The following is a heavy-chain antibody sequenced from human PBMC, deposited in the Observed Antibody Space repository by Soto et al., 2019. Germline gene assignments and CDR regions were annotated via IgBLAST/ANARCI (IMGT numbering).Heavy chain of an antibody. Sequence: QVQLVESGGGVVQPGRSLRLSCAASGFTFSSYGMHWVRQAPGKGLEWVAVIWYDGSNKYYADSVKGRFTISRDNSKNTLYLQMHSLRAEDTAVYYCARDRPPKPPVSPHWKTKRDYGMDVWGQGTTVTVSS. CDR3: ARDRPPKPPVSPHWKTKRDYGMDV. CDR1: GFTFSSYG. J-gene: IGHJ6*02. CDR2: IWYDGSNK. V-gene: IGHV3-33*01. D-gene: IGHD1-1*01.